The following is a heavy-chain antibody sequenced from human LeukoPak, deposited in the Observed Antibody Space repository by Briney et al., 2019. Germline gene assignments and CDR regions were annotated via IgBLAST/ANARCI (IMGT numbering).Heavy chain of an antibody. D-gene: IGHD1-1*01. Sequence: PGGSLRLSCAASGFTFSSYAMSWVRQAPGKGLEWVSVISGSGGNTYYADSVKGRFTISRDNSKNTLYLQMNSLRAEDTAVYYCAKDLAGTYDYWGQGTLVTVSS. CDR2: ISGSGGNT. V-gene: IGHV3-23*01. J-gene: IGHJ4*02. CDR3: AKDLAGTYDY. CDR1: GFTFSSYA.